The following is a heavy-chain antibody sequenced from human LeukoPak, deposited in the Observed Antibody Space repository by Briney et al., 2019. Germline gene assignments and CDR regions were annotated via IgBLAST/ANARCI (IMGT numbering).Heavy chain of an antibody. D-gene: IGHD2-15*01. V-gene: IGHV3-53*01. J-gene: IGHJ4*02. CDR3: AREVVSIPSYFES. CDR2: FYRGDST. CDR1: GFTVSSSY. Sequence: GGPLRLSYAASGFTVSSSYMYWVRQAPGKGLEWVSFFYRGDSTYYAESVRGRFTISRDNSKKPLYLLMNSLIPEDTAVYYCAREVVSIPSYFESWGQGTLVTVSS.